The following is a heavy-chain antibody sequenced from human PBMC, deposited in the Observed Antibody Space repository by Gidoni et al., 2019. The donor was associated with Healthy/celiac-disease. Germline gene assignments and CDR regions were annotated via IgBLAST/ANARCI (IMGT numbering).Heavy chain of an antibody. V-gene: IGHV3-49*05. J-gene: IGHJ4*02. D-gene: IGHD3-22*01. Sequence: EVQRVESGGGLVKPGRYLRLSCTAAGFTLGEYAMSWFRQAPGQGLAWVGFIRSKAYGGTTEYAASVKGRFTISRDDSNSIAYLQMNSLKTEDTAVYYCTRDGWTYYYDSSGLYYFDYWGQGTLVTVSS. CDR3: TRDGWTYYYDSSGLYYFDY. CDR1: GFTLGEYA. CDR2: IRSKAYGGTT.